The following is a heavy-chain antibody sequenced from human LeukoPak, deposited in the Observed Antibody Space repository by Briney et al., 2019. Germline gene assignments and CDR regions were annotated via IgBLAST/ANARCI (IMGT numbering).Heavy chain of an antibody. CDR1: GGSFSGYY. V-gene: IGHV4-34*01. Sequence: PSETLSLTCAVYGGSFSGYYWSWLRQPPGKGLEWIGKINHSGSTNYNPSLKSRVTISVDTSKNQFSLKLSSVTAADTAVYYCASDSSGYPNWFDPWGQGTLVTVSS. J-gene: IGHJ5*02. CDR2: INHSGST. CDR3: ASDSSGYPNWFDP. D-gene: IGHD3-22*01.